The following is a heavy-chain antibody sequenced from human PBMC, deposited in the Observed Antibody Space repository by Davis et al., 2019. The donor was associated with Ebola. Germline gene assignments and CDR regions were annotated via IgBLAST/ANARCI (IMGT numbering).Heavy chain of an antibody. Sequence: SVKVSCKTIGGTFSSFAVSWMRQAPGRGLEWMGGIIPMFRSPNYAQKFLDRVKITADESTKTVYMEMRGLRPDNTAVYFCARGQTGFYFDSSDSPSWFDPWGQGTLVTVSS. D-gene: IGHD3-22*01. CDR2: IIPMFRSP. CDR3: ARGQTGFYFDSSDSPSWFDP. CDR1: GGTFSSFA. J-gene: IGHJ5*02. V-gene: IGHV1-69*13.